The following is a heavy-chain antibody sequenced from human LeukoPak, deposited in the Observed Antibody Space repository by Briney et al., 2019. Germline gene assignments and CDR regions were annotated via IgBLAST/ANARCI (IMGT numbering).Heavy chain of an antibody. D-gene: IGHD3-10*01. CDR3: ARGLLYYYGSGSFLWGGYYYYMDV. Sequence: PSGTLSLTCAVSGGSISSSNWWSWVRQPPGKGLEWIGEIYHSGSTNYNPSLKSRVTISVDTSKNQFSLKLSSVTAADTAVYYCARGLLYYYGSGSFLWGGYYYYMDVWGKGTTVTVSS. V-gene: IGHV4-4*02. CDR1: GGSISSSNW. J-gene: IGHJ6*03. CDR2: IYHSGST.